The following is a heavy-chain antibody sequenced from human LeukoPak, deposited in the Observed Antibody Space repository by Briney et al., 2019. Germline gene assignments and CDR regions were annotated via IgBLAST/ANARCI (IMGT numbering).Heavy chain of an antibody. D-gene: IGHD6-13*01. V-gene: IGHV4-38-2*02. Sequence: PSETLSLTCTVSDYSISSGYYWGWIRQPPGKGLEWIGSINHSGTTYDNPSLKNRVTISVDTSKNQVSLKLSSVTAADTAVYYCARVAPQYSSSWYWGYWGQGTLVSVSS. CDR3: ARVAPQYSSSWYWGY. CDR2: INHSGTT. J-gene: IGHJ4*02. CDR1: DYSISSGYY.